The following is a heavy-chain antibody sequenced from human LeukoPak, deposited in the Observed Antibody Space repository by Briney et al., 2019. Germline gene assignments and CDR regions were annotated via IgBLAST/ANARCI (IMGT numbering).Heavy chain of an antibody. CDR2: INHSGST. Sequence: SETLSLTCAVYGGSFSGYYWSWIRQPPGKGLEWIGEINHSGSTNYNPSLKSRVTISVDTSKNQFSLKLSSVTAADTAVYYCARDVSYSSSPYYYMDVWGKGTTVTVSS. CDR3: ARDVSYSSSPYYYMDV. J-gene: IGHJ6*03. V-gene: IGHV4-34*01. CDR1: GGSFSGYY. D-gene: IGHD6-13*01.